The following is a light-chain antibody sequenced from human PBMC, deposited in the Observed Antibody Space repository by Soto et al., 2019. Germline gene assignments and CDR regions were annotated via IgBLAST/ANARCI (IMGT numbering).Light chain of an antibody. CDR2: LEGSGSY. J-gene: IGLJ3*02. CDR1: SGHSSYI. Sequence: QPVLTQSSSASASLGSSVKLTCTLSSGHSSYIIAWHQQQPGKAPRYLMKLEGSGSYNKGSGVPDRFSGSSSGADRYLTISNLQFEDEADYYCETWDSNTRPWVFGGGTKLTVL. V-gene: IGLV4-60*02. CDR3: ETWDSNTRPWV.